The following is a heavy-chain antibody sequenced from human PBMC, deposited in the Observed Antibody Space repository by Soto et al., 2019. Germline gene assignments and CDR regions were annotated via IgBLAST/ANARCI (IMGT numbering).Heavy chain of an antibody. CDR1: GYTFTGYY. V-gene: IGHV1-2*02. Sequence: VAAVKVSCKASGYTFTGYYMHWVRQAPGQGLEWMGWINPNSGGTNYAQKFQGRVTMTRDTSISTAYMELSRLRSDDTAVYYCARDLGSVYFDYWGQGTLVTVSS. J-gene: IGHJ4*02. CDR2: INPNSGGT. CDR3: ARDLGSVYFDY.